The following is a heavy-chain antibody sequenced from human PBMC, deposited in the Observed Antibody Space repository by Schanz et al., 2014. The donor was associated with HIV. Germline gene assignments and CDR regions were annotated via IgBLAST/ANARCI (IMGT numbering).Heavy chain of an antibody. CDR3: AKENPINYYSHGGPIDI. D-gene: IGHD3-10*01. Sequence: QVQLVESGGGVVQPGRSLRLSCAASGFTFSSFGMHWVRQAPGKGLGWVAVIWYDGGYKSYADSVTGRFTISRDNSKNTLYLQMNSLRAEDTAIYYCAKENPINYYSHGGPIDIWGQGTMLTVSS. V-gene: IGHV3-33*06. CDR1: GFTFSSFG. CDR2: IWYDGGYK. J-gene: IGHJ3*02.